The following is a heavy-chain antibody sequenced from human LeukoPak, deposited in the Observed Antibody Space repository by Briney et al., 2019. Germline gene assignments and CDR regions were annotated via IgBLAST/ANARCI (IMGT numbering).Heavy chain of an antibody. CDR3: ARDVVVVPAANRYYYYGMDV. Sequence: ASVKVSCTASGYTFTSYGISCVRQAPGQGLEWMAWISAYNGNTNYAQKLQGRVTMTTDTSTSTAYMELRILRSDDTAVYYCARDVVVVPAANRYYYYGMDVWGQGTTVTVSS. J-gene: IGHJ6*02. CDR2: ISAYNGNT. CDR1: GYTFTSYG. D-gene: IGHD2-2*01. V-gene: IGHV1-18*01.